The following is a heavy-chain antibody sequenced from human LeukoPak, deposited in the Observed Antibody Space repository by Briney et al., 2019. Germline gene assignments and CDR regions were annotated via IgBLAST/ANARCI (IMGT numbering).Heavy chain of an antibody. J-gene: IGHJ6*03. Sequence: GGSLRLSCAASGFTFGSYGMTWGRQAPGKGLEWVSSISRNGGGTYYADSVKGRISISRDNSKNMLYLQMNSLRAEDTAVYFCAKSLESTDYYYHMDVWGKGTTVTISS. V-gene: IGHV3-23*01. CDR1: GFTFGSYG. CDR3: AKSLESTDYYYHMDV. D-gene: IGHD2-2*01. CDR2: ISRNGGGT.